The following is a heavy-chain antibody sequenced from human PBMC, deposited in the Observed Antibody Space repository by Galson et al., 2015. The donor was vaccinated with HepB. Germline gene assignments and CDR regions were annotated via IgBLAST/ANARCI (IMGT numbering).Heavy chain of an antibody. D-gene: IGHD2-2*02. V-gene: IGHV3-30*04. CDR1: GFTFSSYA. J-gene: IGHJ6*02. CDR3: ARGFVEVVVPAAIIHYGMDV. Sequence: SLRLSCAASGFTFSSYAMHWVRQAPGKGLEWVAVISYDGSNKYYADSVKGRFTISRDNSKNTLYLQMNSLRAEDTAVYYCARGFVEVVVPAAIIHYGMDVWGQGTTVTVSS. CDR2: ISYDGSNK.